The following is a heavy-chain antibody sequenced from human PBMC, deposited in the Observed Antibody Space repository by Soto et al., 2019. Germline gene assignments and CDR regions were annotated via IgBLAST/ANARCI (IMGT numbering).Heavy chain of an antibody. D-gene: IGHD3-3*01. Sequence: GGSLRLSCAASGFTFSSSWMHWVCQAPEKGLEWVADIKCDGSEKYYADSVKGRLTISRDNAKNSLYLQVNSLRAEDMTVYYCVKGVLRFLEWPHYMDVWGKGTTVTVSS. J-gene: IGHJ6*03. CDR2: IKCDGSEK. CDR3: VKGVLRFLEWPHYMDV. V-gene: IGHV3-7*03. CDR1: GFTFSSSW.